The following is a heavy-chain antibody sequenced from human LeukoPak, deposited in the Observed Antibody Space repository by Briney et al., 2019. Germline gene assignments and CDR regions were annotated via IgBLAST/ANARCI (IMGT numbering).Heavy chain of an antibody. V-gene: IGHV1-2*02. J-gene: IGHJ4*02. Sequence: ASVKVSCKASGYTFTGYYLHWVRQAPGQGLEWMGWVNPNSGGTNYAQKFQGRVTMTRDTSISTAYMELSRLRSDDTAVYYCARAVPAYETDYWGQGTLVTVSS. D-gene: IGHD2-2*01. CDR1: GYTFTGYY. CDR2: VNPNSGGT. CDR3: ARAVPAYETDY.